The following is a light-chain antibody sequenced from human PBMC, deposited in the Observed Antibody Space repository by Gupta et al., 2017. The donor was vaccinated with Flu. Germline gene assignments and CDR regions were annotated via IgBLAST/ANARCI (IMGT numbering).Light chain of an antibody. V-gene: IGKV1-5*03. J-gene: IGKJ3*01. CDR3: QQYSSNSIT. CDR2: ETS. Sequence: DIKMIQSSSSLPASVGDRVTIICRANTTISTCLAWYQQKPGKAPKLVIYETSGLGSGVPPRFSASASRTVFTLTISSLQPDDVATYYCQQYSSNSITFGPGTKVEIK. CDR1: TTISTC.